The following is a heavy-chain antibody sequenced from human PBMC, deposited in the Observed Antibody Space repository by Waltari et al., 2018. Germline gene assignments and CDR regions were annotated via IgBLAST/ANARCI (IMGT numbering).Heavy chain of an antibody. J-gene: IGHJ4*01. Sequence: LRLSCAASGFTFSSYGMHWVRQAPGKGLEWVAFIRYDGSNKYYADSVKCRFTISRDNSKNTLYLQMNSLRAEDTAVYYCAKDREAYCGGHCYPEPDYCGHGPLVTVS. V-gene: IGHV3-30*02. CDR3: AKDREAYCGGHCYPEPDY. CDR1: GFTFSSYG. D-gene: IGHD2-21*01. CDR2: IRYDGSNK.